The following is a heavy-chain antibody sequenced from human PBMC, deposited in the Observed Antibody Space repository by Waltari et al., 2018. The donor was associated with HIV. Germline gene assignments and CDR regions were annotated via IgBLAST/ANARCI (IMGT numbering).Heavy chain of an antibody. CDR1: GDTFPHYA. V-gene: IGHV1-3*01. CDR2: INVGNSKP. D-gene: IGHD3-16*02. Sequence: QVQLVQSRAEVKRPGGSVKVSCKPYGDTFPHYAVHWVRQAPGQRLESMGWINVGNSKPQYSQKFQGRLTITRDTSASVAYMELTRLKSEDTAVYFCAREGAGDIYYLEYWGQGTLVTVSS. CDR3: AREGAGDIYYLEY. J-gene: IGHJ4*02.